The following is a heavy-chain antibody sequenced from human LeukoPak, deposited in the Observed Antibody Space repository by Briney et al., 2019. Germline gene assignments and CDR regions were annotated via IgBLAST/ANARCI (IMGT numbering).Heavy chain of an antibody. Sequence: PSETLSLTCTVSGGSISSYYWSWIRQPAGKGLEWIGRIYTSGSTNYNPSLKSRVTMSVDTSKNQFSLKLSSVTAADTAVYCARSERIIMILGGAFDIWGQGTVVTVSS. CDR2: IYTSGST. V-gene: IGHV4-4*07. CDR1: GGSISSYY. D-gene: IGHD3-22*01. J-gene: IGHJ3*02. CDR3: ARSERIIMILGGAFDI.